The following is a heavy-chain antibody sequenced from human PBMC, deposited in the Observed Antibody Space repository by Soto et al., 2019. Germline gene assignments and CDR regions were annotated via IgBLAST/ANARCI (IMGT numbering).Heavy chain of an antibody. CDR1: GGSISSYY. J-gene: IGHJ4*02. Sequence: SETLSLTCTVSGGSISSYYWSWIRQPPGKGLEWIGYIYYSGSTNYNPSLKSRVTISVDTSKNQFSLKRSSVTAADTAVYYCARGGYCSGGCCRYFDYWGQGTLVTVSS. D-gene: IGHD2-15*01. V-gene: IGHV4-59*08. CDR2: IYYSGST. CDR3: ARGGYCSGGCCRYFDY.